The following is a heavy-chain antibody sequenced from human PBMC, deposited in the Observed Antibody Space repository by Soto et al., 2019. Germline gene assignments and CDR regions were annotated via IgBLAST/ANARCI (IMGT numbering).Heavy chain of an antibody. Sequence: GGSLRLSCAASGFTFSDYYMSWIRQAPGKGLEWVSYISSSGSTIYYADSVKGRFTISRDNAKNSLYLQMNSLRAEDTAVCYCARDMGYCSGGSCYFDYWGQGTLVTVSS. CDR2: ISSSGSTI. CDR1: GFTFSDYY. CDR3: ARDMGYCSGGSCYFDY. D-gene: IGHD2-15*01. V-gene: IGHV3-11*01. J-gene: IGHJ4*02.